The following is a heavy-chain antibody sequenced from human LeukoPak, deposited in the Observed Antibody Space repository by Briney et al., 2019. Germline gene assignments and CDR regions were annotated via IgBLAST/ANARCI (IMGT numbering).Heavy chain of an antibody. Sequence: SQTLSLTCATSGDSVSSNSAAWNWIRQSPSRGLEWLGRTYYRSKWNNDYAGSVKSRIIINPDTSENQFSLQLSSVTPEDTAVYFCARAPSGGWYFDLWGRGTLVTVST. V-gene: IGHV6-1*01. CDR3: ARAPSGGWYFDL. CDR2: TYYRSKWNN. CDR1: GDSVSSNSAA. D-gene: IGHD3-16*01. J-gene: IGHJ2*01.